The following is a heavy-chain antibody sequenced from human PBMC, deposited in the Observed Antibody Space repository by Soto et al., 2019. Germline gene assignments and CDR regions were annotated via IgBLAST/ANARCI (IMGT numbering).Heavy chain of an antibody. CDR1: GSSFTSNW. CDR2: IYPGDSDT. CDR3: ARRQNNGNSRAFDY. D-gene: IGHD1-26*01. V-gene: IGHV5-51*01. Sequence: GEXLKISCKGSGSSFTSNWIGWVRQMPGKGLEWMGIIYPGDSDTRYSPSFQGQVTISADKSISTAFLQWSSLKASDTAMYYCARRQNNGNSRAFDYWGQGTLVTVSS. J-gene: IGHJ4*02.